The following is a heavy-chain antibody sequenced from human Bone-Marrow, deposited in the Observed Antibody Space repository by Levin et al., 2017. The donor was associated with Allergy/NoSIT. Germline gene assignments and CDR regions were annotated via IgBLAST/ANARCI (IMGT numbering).Heavy chain of an antibody. CDR1: GFTFSSYG. D-gene: IGHD1-26*01. CDR3: AKDIQWEGVYYYYYGMDG. Sequence: GESLKISCAASGFTFSSYGMHWVRQAPGKGLEWVAVISYDGSNKYYADSVKGRFTISRDNSKNTLYLQMNSLRAEDTAVYYCAKDIQWEGVYYYYYGMDGWGQGTTVTVSS. V-gene: IGHV3-30*18. J-gene: IGHJ6*02. CDR2: ISYDGSNK.